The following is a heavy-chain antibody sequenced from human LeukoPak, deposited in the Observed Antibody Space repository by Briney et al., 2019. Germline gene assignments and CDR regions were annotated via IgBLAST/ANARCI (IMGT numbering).Heavy chain of an antibody. CDR2: INPNIGGT. D-gene: IGHD4-17*01. CDR1: GYTFTGYY. V-gene: IGHV1-2*02. CDR3: AREGPLRLPYFDP. J-gene: IGHJ5*02. Sequence: ASVKVSCKASGYTFTGYYMHWVRQAPGQGLEWMGWINPNIGGTNYAQKFQGRVTMTRDTSISTAYMELSSRRSDDTAVYYCAREGPLRLPYFDPWGQGTLVTVSS.